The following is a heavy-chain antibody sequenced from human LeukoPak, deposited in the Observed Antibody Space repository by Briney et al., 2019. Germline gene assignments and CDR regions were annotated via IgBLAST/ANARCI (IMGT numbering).Heavy chain of an antibody. CDR2: VTPGSGAT. CDR3: ARGAGARTYRRFDL. D-gene: IGHD1-26*01. V-gene: IGHV1-2*02. J-gene: IGHJ4*02. CDR1: GYTFTDYN. Sequence: ASVKVSCKASGYTFTDYNIHWVRQAPGQGLEWMGWVTPGSGATDYAQQFQGRVTLTRDTSISTVYMEMNNLIPDDTAVYYCARGAGARTYRRFDLWGQGTLVTVSS.